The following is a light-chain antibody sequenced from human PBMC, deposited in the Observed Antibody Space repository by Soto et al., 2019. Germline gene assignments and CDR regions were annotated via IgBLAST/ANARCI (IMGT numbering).Light chain of an antibody. V-gene: IGLV2-8*01. CDR2: DVN. CDR3: ISYAGSNKPA. CDR1: SSDVGGYNY. Sequence: QSALTQPPSASGSPGQSVAISCSGTSSDVGGYNYVSWYQQHPGKAPKRMIYDVNKRPSGVPDRFSGSKSGNTASLTVSGLQAEDEADYYCISYAGSNKPAFGGGTKLTVL. J-gene: IGLJ2*01.